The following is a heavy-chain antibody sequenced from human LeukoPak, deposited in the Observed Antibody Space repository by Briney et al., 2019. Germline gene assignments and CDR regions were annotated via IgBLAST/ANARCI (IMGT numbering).Heavy chain of an antibody. J-gene: IGHJ4*02. CDR2: INSDGINT. Sequence: PGGSLRLSCAASGFTFSNYWMHWARQAPGKGLVWVSRINSDGINTRYADSVKGRFTISRDNAKNSLYLQMNSLRAEDTAVYYCARDGVAELMSALDYWGQGILVTVSS. V-gene: IGHV3-74*01. CDR1: GFTFSNYW. D-gene: IGHD1-26*01. CDR3: ARDGVAELMSALDY.